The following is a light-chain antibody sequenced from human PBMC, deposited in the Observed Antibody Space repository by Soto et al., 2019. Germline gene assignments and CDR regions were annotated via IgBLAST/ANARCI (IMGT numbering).Light chain of an antibody. CDR2: EGS. V-gene: IGLV2-23*01. Sequence: QSVLTQPASVSGSPGQSITISCTGTSSDVGGYNLVSWYQQHPGKAPKLMIYEGSKRPSGVSNRFSGSKSGNTASLTISGLQDDDEADYYCCSYAGSSTLYVFGTGTKLTVL. CDR3: CSYAGSSTLYV. J-gene: IGLJ1*01. CDR1: SSDVGGYNL.